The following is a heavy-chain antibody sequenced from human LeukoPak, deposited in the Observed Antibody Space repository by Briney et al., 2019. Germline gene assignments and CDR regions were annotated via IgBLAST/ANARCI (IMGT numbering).Heavy chain of an antibody. CDR1: GFTFSSYA. J-gene: IGHJ5*02. CDR3: VKDRLGSSSWYLAGHSFDP. CDR2: ISSNGGST. Sequence: GGSLRLSCAASGFTFSSYAMSWVRQAPGKGLEWVSAISSNGGSTYYADSVKGRFTISRDNSKNTLYLQMSSLRAEDTAVYYCVKDRLGSSSWYLAGHSFDPWGQGTLVTVSS. D-gene: IGHD6-13*01. V-gene: IGHV3-64D*06.